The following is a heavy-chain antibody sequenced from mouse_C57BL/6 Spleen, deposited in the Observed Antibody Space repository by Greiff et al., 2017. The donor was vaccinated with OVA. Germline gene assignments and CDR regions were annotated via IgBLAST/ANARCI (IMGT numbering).Heavy chain of an antibody. CDR1: GFSLTSYA. CDR2: IWTGGGT. D-gene: IGHD2-3*01. V-gene: IGHV2-9-1*01. CDR3: ARRSLYDGFYAMDY. J-gene: IGHJ4*01. Sequence: VQLQESGPGLVAPSQSLSITCTVSGFSLTSYAISWVRQPPGKGLEWLGVIWTGGGTNYNSALKSRLSISKDNSKSQVFLKMNSLQTDDTARYDCARRSLYDGFYAMDYWGQGTSVTVSS.